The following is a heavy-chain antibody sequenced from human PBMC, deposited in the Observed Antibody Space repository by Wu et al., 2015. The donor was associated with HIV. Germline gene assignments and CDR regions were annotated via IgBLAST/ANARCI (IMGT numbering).Heavy chain of an antibody. J-gene: IGHJ5*02. Sequence: QVQLVQSGAEVKKPGSSVKVSCKASGGTFSSYAISWVRQAPGQGLEWMGRIVPIFGTANYAQKFQGRVTITADESTSTAYMELSSLRSEDTAVYYCARENYGSGSPPWWFDPWGQGTLVTVSS. CDR2: IVPIFGTA. D-gene: IGHD3-10*01. V-gene: IGHV1-69*13. CDR1: GGTFSSYA. CDR3: ARENYGSGSPPWWFDP.